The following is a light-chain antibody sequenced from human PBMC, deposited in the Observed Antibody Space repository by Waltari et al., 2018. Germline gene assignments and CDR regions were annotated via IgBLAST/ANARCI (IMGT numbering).Light chain of an antibody. CDR2: LNSDGTH. Sequence: QLVLTQSPSASPSLGASVKLTCTLSSGHSNYAIAWHHQQPEKGPRYLMKLNSDGTHNKGDGIPDRFSGSSSGAERYLTISSLQSEDEADYYCQTWGTGIRVFGGGTKLTVL. V-gene: IGLV4-69*01. J-gene: IGLJ3*02. CDR3: QTWGTGIRV. CDR1: SGHSNYA.